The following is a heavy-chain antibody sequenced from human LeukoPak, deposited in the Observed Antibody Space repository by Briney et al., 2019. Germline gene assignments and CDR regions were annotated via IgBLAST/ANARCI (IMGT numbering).Heavy chain of an antibody. J-gene: IGHJ4*02. CDR2: INPNSGGT. V-gene: IGHV1-2*02. D-gene: IGHD6-19*01. CDR1: GYTFTGYY. CDR3: ARTGVAVAGRNFDY. Sequence: ASVKVPCKASGYTFTGYYMHWVRQAPGQGLEWMGWINPNSGGTNYAQKFQGRVTMTRDTSISTAYMELSRLRSDDTAVYYCARTGVAVAGRNFDYWGQGTLVTVSS.